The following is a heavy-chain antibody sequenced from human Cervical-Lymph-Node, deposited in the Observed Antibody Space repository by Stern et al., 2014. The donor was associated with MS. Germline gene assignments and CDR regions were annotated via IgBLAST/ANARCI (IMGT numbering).Heavy chain of an antibody. J-gene: IGHJ6*02. V-gene: IGHV1-69*01. D-gene: IGHD1-1*01. CDR1: GDTFINFG. Sequence: DQLVESGAEVKKPGSSVKVSCTASGDTFINFGISWVRQAPGQGLEWMGGFIPLFGTTEYVEKFQGRLTINADESATTVYMELSSLRSEDTAVYYCARDNDDNGMDVWGQGTTVIVS. CDR3: ARDNDDNGMDV. CDR2: FIPLFGTT.